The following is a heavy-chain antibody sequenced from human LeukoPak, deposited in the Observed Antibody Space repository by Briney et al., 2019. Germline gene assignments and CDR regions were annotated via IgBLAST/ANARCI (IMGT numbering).Heavy chain of an antibody. CDR3: ATAGSILQNGEQWLIMDY. CDR1: GYTLTDLS. CDR2: FDHEDGKT. D-gene: IGHD6-19*01. J-gene: IGHJ4*02. Sequence: ASVKVSCKVSGYTLTDLSVHWVRQAPGKGLAWMGGFDHEDGKTVYAQKFQGRVSMTDDTSTDTAYPDLSSLTFNDTAVYYCATAGSILQNGEQWLIMDYWGQGTLITVSS. V-gene: IGHV1-24*01.